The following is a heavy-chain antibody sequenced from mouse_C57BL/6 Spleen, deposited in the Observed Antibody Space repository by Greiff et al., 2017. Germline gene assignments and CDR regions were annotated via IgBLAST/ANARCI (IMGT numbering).Heavy chain of an antibody. D-gene: IGHD2-3*01. CDR2: INPNNGGT. J-gene: IGHJ2*01. CDR3: ASGDDGDY. V-gene: IGHV1-26*01. CDR1: GYTFTDYY. Sequence: EVQLQQSGPELVKPGASVKISCKASGYTFTDYYMNWVKQSHGKSLEWIGDINPNNGGTSYNQKFKGKATLTVDKSSSTAYMELRSLTSEDSAVYYCASGDDGDYWGQGTTLTVSS.